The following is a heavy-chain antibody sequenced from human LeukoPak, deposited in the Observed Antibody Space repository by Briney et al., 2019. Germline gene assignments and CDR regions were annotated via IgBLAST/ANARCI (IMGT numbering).Heavy chain of an antibody. D-gene: IGHD3-3*01. Sequence: ASVKVSCKASGYTFTGYYMHWVRQAPGQGLEWMGWINPKSGGTNYAQKFQGRVTMTRDTSISTAYMEVGRMTSDDTAVYYCATSGGTSGPELDYWGQGTLVTVSS. J-gene: IGHJ4*02. V-gene: IGHV1-2*02. CDR2: INPKSGGT. CDR3: ATSGGTSGPELDY. CDR1: GYTFTGYY.